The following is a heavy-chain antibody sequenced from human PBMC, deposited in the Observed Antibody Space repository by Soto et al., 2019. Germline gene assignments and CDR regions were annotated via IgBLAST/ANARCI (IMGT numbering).Heavy chain of an antibody. V-gene: IGHV3-7*03. Sequence: GGSLRLSCAASGFTFSDYWMSWVRQAPGKGLECVANIKEDGSETYYVDSVKGRFTISRDNAKNSLYLQMNSLRVEDTAVFYCVRHKDIVGQFDPWGQGTLVTVSS. J-gene: IGHJ5*02. CDR1: GFTFSDYW. CDR2: IKEDGSET. D-gene: IGHD2-15*01. CDR3: VRHKDIVGQFDP.